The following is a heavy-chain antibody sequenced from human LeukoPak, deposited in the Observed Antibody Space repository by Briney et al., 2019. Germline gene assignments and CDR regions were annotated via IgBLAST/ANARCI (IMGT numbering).Heavy chain of an antibody. Sequence: SVKVSCKASGGTFSSYAISWVRQAPGQGLEWMGGIIPIFGTANYAQKFQGRVTITADKSTSTAYMELSSLRSEDTAVYYCARDGWYYGSGSPHGYYYYYMDVWGKGTTVTVSS. CDR2: IIPIFGTA. J-gene: IGHJ6*03. CDR1: GGTFSSYA. V-gene: IGHV1-69*06. D-gene: IGHD3-10*01. CDR3: ARDGWYYGSGSPHGYYYYYMDV.